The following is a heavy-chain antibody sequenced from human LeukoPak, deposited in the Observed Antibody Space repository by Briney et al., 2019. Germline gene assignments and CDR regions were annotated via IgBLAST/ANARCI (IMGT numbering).Heavy chain of an antibody. J-gene: IGHJ4*02. CDR1: GFTFSSYA. D-gene: IGHD3-22*01. CDR3: AKDIYYYDKNYFDY. Sequence: PGGSLRLSCAASGFTFSSYAMSWVRQAPGKGLEWVSDISGSGGTTYYADSVKGRFTISRDNTKNTLYRQMNSLRAEDTAVYYCAKDIYYYDKNYFDYWGLGTLVTVSS. V-gene: IGHV3-23*01. CDR2: ISGSGGTT.